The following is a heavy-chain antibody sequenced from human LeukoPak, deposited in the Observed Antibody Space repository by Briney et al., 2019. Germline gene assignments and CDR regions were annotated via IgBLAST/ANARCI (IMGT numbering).Heavy chain of an antibody. J-gene: IGHJ3*02. Sequence: PGGSLRLSCAASGFTFNNHEMNWVRRAPGKGLEWVSYIGCSGSAIYYADSVKGRFTISRDDGDNSLHLQMNSLRAEDTAVYYCARGGYCSGGTCYWLNAFDIWGQGTGATVSS. CDR3: ARGGYCSGGTCYWLNAFDI. D-gene: IGHD2-15*01. CDR2: IGCSGSAI. CDR1: GFTFNNHE. V-gene: IGHV3-48*03.